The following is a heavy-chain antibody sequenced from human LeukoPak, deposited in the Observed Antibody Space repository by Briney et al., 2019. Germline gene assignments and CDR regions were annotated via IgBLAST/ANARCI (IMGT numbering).Heavy chain of an antibody. V-gene: IGHV4-34*01. CDR2: INHSGST. Sequence: SETLSLTCAVYGGSFSGYYWSWIRQPPGKGLEWIGEINHSGSTNYNPSLKSRVTISVDTSKNQFSLKLSSVTAADTAVYYCARPRSPTMVRGAQDFDYWGQGTLVTVSS. J-gene: IGHJ4*02. CDR1: GGSFSGYY. D-gene: IGHD3-10*01. CDR3: ARPRSPTMVRGAQDFDY.